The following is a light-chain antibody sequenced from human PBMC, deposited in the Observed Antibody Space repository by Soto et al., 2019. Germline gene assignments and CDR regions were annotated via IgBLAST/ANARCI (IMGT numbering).Light chain of an antibody. CDR3: KQYNNWLLT. CDR1: QSVSSN. Sequence: EIVMTQSPATLSVSPGERATLSCRASQSVSSNLAWYQQKPGQAPRLLIYGASTRATGIPARFSGSGSGTEFTLTISSLHSEDFAVYYCKQYNNWLLTFGQGTRLEIK. J-gene: IGKJ5*01. CDR2: GAS. V-gene: IGKV3-15*01.